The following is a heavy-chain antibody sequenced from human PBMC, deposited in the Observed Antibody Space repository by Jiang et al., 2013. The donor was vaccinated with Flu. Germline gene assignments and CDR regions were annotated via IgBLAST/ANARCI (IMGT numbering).Heavy chain of an antibody. J-gene: IGHJ4*02. CDR2: IYYSGST. Sequence: GSGLVKPSGTLSLTCAVSGGSISSSSYYWGWIRQPPGKGLEWIGSIYYSGSTYYNPSLKSRVTISVDTSKNQFSLKLSSVTAADTAVYYCAGLVRSGDTAMVTGDYWGQGTLVTVSS. V-gene: IGHV4-39*01. CDR1: GGSISSSSYY. D-gene: IGHD5-18*01. CDR3: AGLVRSGDTAMVTGDY.